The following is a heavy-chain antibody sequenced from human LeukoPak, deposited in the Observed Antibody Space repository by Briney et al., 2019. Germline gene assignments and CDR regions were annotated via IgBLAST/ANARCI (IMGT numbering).Heavy chain of an antibody. CDR1: GFIFGNYW. V-gene: IGHV3-7*01. CDR3: ARDIDY. J-gene: IGHJ4*02. Sequence: PGGCLRLSCAASGFIFGNYWMSWLRQAPGKGLEWVANIKEDGSVKYYVGSVKGRFTISRDNAKNSLYLQMNSLRAEDTAVYYCARDIDYWGRGTLVTVSS. CDR2: IKEDGSVK.